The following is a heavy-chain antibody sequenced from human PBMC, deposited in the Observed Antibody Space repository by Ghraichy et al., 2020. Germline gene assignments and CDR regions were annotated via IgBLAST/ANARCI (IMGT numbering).Heavy chain of an antibody. D-gene: IGHD3-10*01. CDR3: ANMRIRVAAFDI. J-gene: IGHJ3*02. CDR2: IRTTREGGIT. CDR1: GFTPHDAW. Sequence: GGSLRLSCVASGFTPHDAWMSWVRQAPGKGPEWVGLIRTTREGGITDYAAPVKGRFTISRDDSKNTLYLQMNSLKIDDTAKYYCANMRIRVAAFDIWGQGTLVTVSS. V-gene: IGHV3-15*07.